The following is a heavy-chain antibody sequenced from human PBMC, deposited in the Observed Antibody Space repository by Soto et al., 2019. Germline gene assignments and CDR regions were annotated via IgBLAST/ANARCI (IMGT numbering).Heavy chain of an antibody. Sequence: GGSLRLSCAASGFTFGDHTMHWVRQAPGKGLEWVSGMSWNRGSIVYADSVKGRFTISRDNAKNSLYLQMNSLRPEDTALYYCAKDISLGELSAPDHWGQGTLVTVSS. CDR1: GFTFGDHT. D-gene: IGHD3-16*02. V-gene: IGHV3-9*01. CDR2: MSWNRGSI. J-gene: IGHJ4*02. CDR3: AKDISLGELSAPDH.